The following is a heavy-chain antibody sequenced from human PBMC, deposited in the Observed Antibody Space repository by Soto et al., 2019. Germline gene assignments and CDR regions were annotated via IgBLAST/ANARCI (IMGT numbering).Heavy chain of an antibody. J-gene: IGHJ4*02. D-gene: IGHD1-26*01. V-gene: IGHV4-59*08. CDR2: IYYSGST. CDR1: GGSISSYY. Sequence: SETLSLTCTVSGGSISSYYWSWIRQPPGKGLEWIGYIYYSGSTNYNPSLKSRVTISVDTSKNQFSLKLSSVTAADTAVYYCARKTTGSYPLVYYFDYWGQGTLVTVSS. CDR3: ARKTTGSYPLVYYFDY.